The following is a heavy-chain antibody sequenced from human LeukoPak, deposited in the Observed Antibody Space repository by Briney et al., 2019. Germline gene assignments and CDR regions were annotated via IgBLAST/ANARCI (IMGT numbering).Heavy chain of an antibody. V-gene: IGHV3-7*01. CDR1: GFTFSSYW. Sequence: GGSLRLSCAASGFTFSSYWMSWVRQAPGKGLEWVAHIKQDGSEKYYVDSVKGRFTISRDNAKNSLYLQMNSLRAEDTAVYYCARSDYVWGSYRILYYFDYWGQGTLVTVSS. CDR2: IKQDGSEK. CDR3: ARSDYVWGSYRILYYFDY. J-gene: IGHJ4*02. D-gene: IGHD3-16*02.